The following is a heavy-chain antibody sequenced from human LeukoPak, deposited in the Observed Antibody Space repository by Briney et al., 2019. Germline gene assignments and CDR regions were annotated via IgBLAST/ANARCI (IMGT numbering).Heavy chain of an antibody. V-gene: IGHV4-39*01. Sequence: SETLSLTCTVSGGSVSSSDYYWGWIRQPPGKGLEWIGSINYSGNTYYNPSLKNRVTISVDTSKNQFSLKLSSVTAADTAVHYCARSLSTTGLRWGQGTLVTVSS. CDR2: INYSGNT. CDR3: ARSLSTTGLR. J-gene: IGHJ4*02. CDR1: GGSVSSSDYY. D-gene: IGHD1-1*01.